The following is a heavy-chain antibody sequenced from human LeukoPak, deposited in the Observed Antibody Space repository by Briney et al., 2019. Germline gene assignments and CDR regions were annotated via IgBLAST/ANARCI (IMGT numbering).Heavy chain of an antibody. CDR2: ISSSGSTI. V-gene: IGHV3-48*03. J-gene: IGHJ6*04. CDR1: GFTFSSYE. Sequence: PGGSLRPSCAASGFTFSSYEMNWVRQAPGKGLEWVSYISSSGSTIYYADSVKGRFTISRDNAKNSLYLQINSLRAEDTAVYYCAELGITMIGGVWGKGTTVTISS. CDR3: AELGITMIGGV. D-gene: IGHD3-10*02.